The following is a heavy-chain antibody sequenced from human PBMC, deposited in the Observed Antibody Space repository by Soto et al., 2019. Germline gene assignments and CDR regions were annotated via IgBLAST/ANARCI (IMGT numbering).Heavy chain of an antibody. D-gene: IGHD3-9*01. J-gene: IGHJ4*01. CDR1: GGSFSGYY. CDR2: INHSGST. CDR3: ARNLMDYDILTGYYMAYYFDY. V-gene: IGHV4-34*01. Sequence: PSETLSLTCAVYGGSFSGYYWTWIRQPPGTGLEWIGEINHSGSTNYNPSLNSRLTITRDTSASTAYMELSSLRSEDTAVYYCARNLMDYDILTGYYMAYYFDYWGQGTLVTVSS.